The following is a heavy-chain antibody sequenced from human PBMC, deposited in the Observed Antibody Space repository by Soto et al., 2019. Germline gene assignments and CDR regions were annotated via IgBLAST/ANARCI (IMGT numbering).Heavy chain of an antibody. J-gene: IGHJ4*02. CDR3: AREYESSGYFFDY. CDR1: GYTFTTYA. CDR2: INAGNVNT. Sequence: QVQLVQSGAEVKKPGASVKVSCKASGYTFTTYAMHWVRQAPGQRFEWMGWINAGNVNTKYSQKFQGRVTITWDTSASTAYMELSSLRSEDTAVYYCAREYESSGYFFDYWGQGTLVTVSS. D-gene: IGHD3-22*01. V-gene: IGHV1-3*01.